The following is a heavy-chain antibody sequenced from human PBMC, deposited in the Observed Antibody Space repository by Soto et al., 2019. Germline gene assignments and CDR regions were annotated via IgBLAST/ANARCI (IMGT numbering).Heavy chain of an antibody. CDR2: ISYDGSNK. CDR1: GFTFSSYA. V-gene: IGHV3-30-3*01. J-gene: IGHJ6*02. Sequence: PGGSLRLSCAASGFTFSSYAMHWVRQAPGKGLEWVAVISYDGSNKYYADSVKGRFTISRDNSKNTLYLQMNSLRAEDTAVYYCARDPAVRLQLWFLSSNGMDVWGQGTTVTVSS. D-gene: IGHD5-18*01. CDR3: ARDPAVRLQLWFLSSNGMDV.